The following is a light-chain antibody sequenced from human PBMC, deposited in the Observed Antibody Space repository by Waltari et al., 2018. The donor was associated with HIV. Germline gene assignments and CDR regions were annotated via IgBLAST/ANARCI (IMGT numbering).Light chain of an antibody. Sequence: QSVLTQPPSVSAAPGQKVTISCSGSSSNIGNNYVSWYQQLPGTAPKLLIDDNNNRPSGIPDRFSGSKSGTSATLGITGLQTGDEADYYCGTWDSSLSAGVFGGGTKLTVL. CDR3: GTWDSSLSAGV. CDR1: SSNIGNNY. J-gene: IGLJ3*02. CDR2: DNN. V-gene: IGLV1-51*01.